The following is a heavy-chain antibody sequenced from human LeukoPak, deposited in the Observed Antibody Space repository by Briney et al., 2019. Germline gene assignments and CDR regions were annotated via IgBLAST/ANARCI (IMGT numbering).Heavy chain of an antibody. V-gene: IGHV3-23*01. J-gene: IGHJ4*02. CDR2: ISGDGGIT. Sequence: GGSLRLSCAASGSTFSSHAMSWVRQAPGKGLEWASTISGDGGITYYADSVKGRFTISTDNSKNTLYLQMNSLRAEATAVYYCRKGLLPGRGALVLKPFDYWGQGTLVTVSS. CDR3: RKGLLPGRGALVLKPFDY. CDR1: GSTFSSHA. D-gene: IGHD2-15*01.